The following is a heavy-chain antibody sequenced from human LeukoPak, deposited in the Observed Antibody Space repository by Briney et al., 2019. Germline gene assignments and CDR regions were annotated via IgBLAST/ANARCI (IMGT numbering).Heavy chain of an antibody. J-gene: IGHJ4*02. CDR3: ARGRVVGATTLED. D-gene: IGHD1-26*01. CDR2: IIPIFGTA. CDR1: GGTFSSYA. Sequence: SVKVSCKASGGTFSSYAISWVRQAPGQGLEWMGGIIPIFGTANYAQKFQGRVTITTDESTSTAYMELSSLRSEDTAVYDCARGRVVGATTLEDWGQGTLVTVSS. V-gene: IGHV1-69*05.